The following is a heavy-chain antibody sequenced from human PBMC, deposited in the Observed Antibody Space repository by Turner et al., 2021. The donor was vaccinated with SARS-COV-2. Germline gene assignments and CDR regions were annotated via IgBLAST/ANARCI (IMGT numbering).Heavy chain of an antibody. V-gene: IGHV3-66*01. CDR1: GFTVSINY. Sequence: EVQLVVSVGGLVLPVGSLSLSCAASGFTVSINYMSWVRQAPGKGLEWVSVICSVGSTFYADPVKGRFTISRDNSKNTLYLQMNSLRAEDTAVYYCAREVSGSSNTGVYFDYWGQGTLVTVSS. CDR3: AREVSGSSNTGVYFDY. D-gene: IGHD3-10*01. J-gene: IGHJ4*02. CDR2: ICSVGST.